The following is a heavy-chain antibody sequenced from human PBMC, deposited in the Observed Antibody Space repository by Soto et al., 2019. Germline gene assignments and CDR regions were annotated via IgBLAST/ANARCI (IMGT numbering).Heavy chain of an antibody. D-gene: IGHD3-3*01. Sequence: SETLSLTCAAYGGSFSGYYWSWIRQPPGKGLEWIGEINHSGSTNYNPSLKSRVTISVDTSKNQFSLKLSSVTAADTAVYYCARESAEVTIFGVVPNWFDPWGQGTLVTVSS. CDR3: ARESAEVTIFGVVPNWFDP. CDR1: GGSFSGYY. V-gene: IGHV4-34*01. CDR2: INHSGST. J-gene: IGHJ5*02.